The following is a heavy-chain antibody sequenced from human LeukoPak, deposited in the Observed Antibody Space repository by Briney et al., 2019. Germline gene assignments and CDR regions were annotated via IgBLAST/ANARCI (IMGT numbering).Heavy chain of an antibody. D-gene: IGHD3-9*01. J-gene: IGHJ4*02. CDR3: ARATTSLRYFDWLLRFDY. CDR2: ISSSSSYI. CDR1: GFTFSNAW. Sequence: PGGSLRLSCAASGFTFSNAWMNWVRQAPGKGLEWVSSISSSSSYIYYADSVKGRFTISRDNAKNSLYLQMNSLRAEDTAVYYCARATTSLRYFDWLLRFDYWGQGTLVTVSS. V-gene: IGHV3-21*01.